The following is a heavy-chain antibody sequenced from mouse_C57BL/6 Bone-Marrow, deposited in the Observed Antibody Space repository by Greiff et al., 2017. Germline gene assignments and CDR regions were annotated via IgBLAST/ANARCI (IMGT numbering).Heavy chain of an antibody. CDR2: IYPGSGST. Sequence: VQLQQSGAELVKPGASVKMSCKASGYTFTSYWITWVKQRPGQGLEWIGDIYPGSGSTNYNEKFKNKATLTADTSSSTAYMQLSSLISEDSAVYYGANRGGSYCYWYFDVWGTGTTVTVSS. CDR1: GYTFTSYW. V-gene: IGHV1-55*01. CDR3: ANRGGSYCYWYFDV. D-gene: IGHD1-1*02. J-gene: IGHJ1*03.